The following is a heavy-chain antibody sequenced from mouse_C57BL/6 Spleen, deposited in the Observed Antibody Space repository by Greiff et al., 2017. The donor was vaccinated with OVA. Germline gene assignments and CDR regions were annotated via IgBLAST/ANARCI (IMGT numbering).Heavy chain of an antibody. D-gene: IGHD1-1*01. Sequence: DVQLQESGPGMVKPSQSLSLTCTVTGYSITSGYDWHWIRHFPGNKLEWMGYISYSGSTNYNPSLKSRISITHDTSKNHFFLKLNSVTTEDTATYYCARGGLRNWYFDVWGTGTTVTVSS. CDR1: GYSITSGYD. CDR2: ISYSGST. J-gene: IGHJ1*03. V-gene: IGHV3-1*01. CDR3: ARGGLRNWYFDV.